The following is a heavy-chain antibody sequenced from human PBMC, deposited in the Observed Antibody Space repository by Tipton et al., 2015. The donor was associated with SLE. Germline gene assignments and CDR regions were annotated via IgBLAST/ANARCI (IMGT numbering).Heavy chain of an antibody. D-gene: IGHD3-9*01. V-gene: IGHV4-39*07. J-gene: IGHJ3*02. CDR2: SYYSGST. CDR1: GGSISSSYY. CDR3: VSSGYPLGTFES. Sequence: TLSLTCTVSGGSISSSYYWGWIRQSPGKGLEWIGRSYYSGSTYYNPSLKSRVTISVDTSKNQFSLKLSSVTAADTAVYYCVSSGYPLGTFESWGQGTMVTVSS.